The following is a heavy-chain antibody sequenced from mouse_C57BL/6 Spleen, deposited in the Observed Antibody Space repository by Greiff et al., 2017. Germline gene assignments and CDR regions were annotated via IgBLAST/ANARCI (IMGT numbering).Heavy chain of an antibody. Sequence: QVQLQQSGAELMKPGASVKLSCKATGYTFTGYWIEWVKQRPGHGLEWIGEILPGSGSTNYNEKFKGKATFTADTSSNTAYMQLSSLTTEDSAVYYGAKRYCGSSYILHAMDYWGQGTSVTVSS. V-gene: IGHV1-9*01. J-gene: IGHJ4*01. CDR2: ILPGSGST. CDR1: GYTFTGYW. D-gene: IGHD1-1*01. CDR3: AKRYCGSSYILHAMDY.